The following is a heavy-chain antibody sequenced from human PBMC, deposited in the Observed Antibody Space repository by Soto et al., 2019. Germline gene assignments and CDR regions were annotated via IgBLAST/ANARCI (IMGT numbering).Heavy chain of an antibody. Sequence: QVQLVQSGAEVKKPGSSVKVSCKASGGSLSSHSVTWVRQAPGQGLEWMGRIIPFAGMVNYAQKFQDRVTFTADRSPNTVYTELSRLTSEDTAVYYCTRKECTNGVCYSASWGQGTLVTVSS. CDR3: TRKECTNGVCYSAS. CDR1: GGSLSSHS. J-gene: IGHJ5*02. CDR2: IIPFAGMV. V-gene: IGHV1-69*02. D-gene: IGHD2-8*01.